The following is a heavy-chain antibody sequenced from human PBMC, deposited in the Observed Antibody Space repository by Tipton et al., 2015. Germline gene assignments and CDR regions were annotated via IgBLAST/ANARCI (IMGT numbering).Heavy chain of an antibody. V-gene: IGHV4-61*01. CDR2: ISYSGST. D-gene: IGHD4-23*01. Sequence: TLSLTCSVSGGSVSSANYYWSWIRQPPGKGLEWMGYISYSGSTHYNPSLKSRVTISVDTSTTQFSLKMTSVTTTDTAVYYCARARGRHGGLFDSWGQGTLVTVSS. CDR1: GGSVSSANYY. CDR3: ARARGRHGGLFDS. J-gene: IGHJ4*02.